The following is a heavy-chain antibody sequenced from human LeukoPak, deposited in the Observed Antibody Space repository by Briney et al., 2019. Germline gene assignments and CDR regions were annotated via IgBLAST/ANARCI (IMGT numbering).Heavy chain of an antibody. CDR3: ARDRGYCSSTSCQMRGNWFDP. J-gene: IGHJ5*02. CDR2: ISYDGSNK. Sequence: QPGRSLRLSCAASGFTFSCYAMHWVRQAPGKGLEWVAVISYDGSNKYYADSVKGRFTISRDNSKNPLYLQMNSLRAEDTAVYYCARDRGYCSSTSCQMRGNWFDPWGQGTLVTVSS. D-gene: IGHD2-2*01. CDR1: GFTFSCYA. V-gene: IGHV3-30-3*01.